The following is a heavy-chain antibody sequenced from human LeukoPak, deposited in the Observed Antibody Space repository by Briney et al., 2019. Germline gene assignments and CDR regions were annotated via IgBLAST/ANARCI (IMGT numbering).Heavy chain of an antibody. CDR1: GFTFSSYG. CDR3: ARDGYSSGPFDY. Sequence: GGSLRLSCAASGFTFSSYGMHWVRQAPGKGLEWVAVISYDGSNKYYADSVKGRFTISGDNSKNTLYLQMNSLRAEDTAVYYCARDGYSSGPFDYWGQGTLVTVSS. D-gene: IGHD6-19*01. J-gene: IGHJ4*02. CDR2: ISYDGSNK. V-gene: IGHV3-30*03.